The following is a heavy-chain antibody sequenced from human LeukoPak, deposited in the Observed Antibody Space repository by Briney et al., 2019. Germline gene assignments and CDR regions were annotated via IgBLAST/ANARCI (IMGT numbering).Heavy chain of an antibody. CDR3: AKAAEPLWFGEFSFDY. CDR2: ISYDGSSK. J-gene: IGHJ4*02. Sequence: GGSLRLSCAASGFTFSTYAMHWVRQAPGKGLEWVAVISYDGSSKYYADSVKGRFTISRDNSKNTLYLQMNSLRAEDTAVYYCAKAAEPLWFGEFSFDYWGQGTLVTVSS. V-gene: IGHV3-30*04. CDR1: GFTFSTYA. D-gene: IGHD3-10*01.